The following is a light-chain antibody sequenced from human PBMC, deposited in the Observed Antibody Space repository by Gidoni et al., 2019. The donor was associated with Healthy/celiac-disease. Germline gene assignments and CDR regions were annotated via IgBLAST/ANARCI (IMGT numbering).Light chain of an antibody. CDR1: QSVSSN. J-gene: IGKJ4*01. CDR2: GAS. CDR3: QQCNNWPLT. Sequence: EIVMTHSPATLSVSPVERATLSCRASQSVSSNLAWYQQKPGQAPRLLIYGASTRATGIPARFSGSGSGTEFTLTISSLQSEDFAVYYCQQCNNWPLTFGGGTNVEIK. V-gene: IGKV3-15*01.